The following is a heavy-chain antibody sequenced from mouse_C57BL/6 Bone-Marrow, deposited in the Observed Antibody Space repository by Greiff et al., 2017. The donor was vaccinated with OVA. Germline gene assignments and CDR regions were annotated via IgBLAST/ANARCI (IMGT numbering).Heavy chain of an antibody. V-gene: IGHV1-64*01. CDR2: IHPNSGST. CDR3: ARDYYYGSSFWYFDG. D-gene: IGHD1-1*01. Sequence: VQLQQPGAELVKPGASVKLSCKASGYTFTSYWMHWVKQRPGQGLEWIGMIHPNSGSTNYNEKFKSKATLTVDKSSSTAYMQLSSLTSEDSAVYYSARDYYYGSSFWYFDGWGTGTTVTVSS. J-gene: IGHJ1*03. CDR1: GYTFTSYW.